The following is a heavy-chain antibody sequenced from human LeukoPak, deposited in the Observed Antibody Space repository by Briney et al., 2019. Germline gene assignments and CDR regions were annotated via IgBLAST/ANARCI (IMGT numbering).Heavy chain of an antibody. CDR3: ARGLASIYCSSTSCPHTGFDP. D-gene: IGHD2-2*01. CDR1: GGSISSYY. J-gene: IGHJ5*02. Sequence: PSETLSLTCTVSGGSISSYYWSWIRQPAGKGLEWIGRIYTYGSTNYNPSLKSRGTISVDKSKNQSSLKLSSVTAADTAVYYCARGLASIYCSSTSCPHTGFDPWGQG. V-gene: IGHV4-4*07. CDR2: IYTYGST.